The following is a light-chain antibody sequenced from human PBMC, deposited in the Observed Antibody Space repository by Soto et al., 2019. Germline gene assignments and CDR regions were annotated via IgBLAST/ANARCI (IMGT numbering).Light chain of an antibody. CDR3: SSYTSSNTLI. V-gene: IGLV2-14*01. J-gene: IGLJ2*01. CDR2: EVT. Sequence: QSALTQPASVSASPGQSITISCTGTSSDVGGYKFVSWYQHHPGKAPKLMIYEVTNRPSGVSNRFSASKSGNTASLTISGLQAEDEADYYCSSYTSSNTLIFGGGTKLTVL. CDR1: SSDVGGYKF.